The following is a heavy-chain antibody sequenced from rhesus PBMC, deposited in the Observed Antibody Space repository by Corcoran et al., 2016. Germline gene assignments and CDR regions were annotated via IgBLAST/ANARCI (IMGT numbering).Heavy chain of an antibody. CDR2: IYWDDDK. J-gene: IGHJ4*01. CDR1: GFSLTPRGMG. CDR3: ARVGIAAAFDY. D-gene: IGHD6-31*01. V-gene: IGHV2-1*01. Sequence: QVTLTESGPALVKPTQTLPLTCTFSGFSLTPRGMGVAWIRPPSRKTLEWLALIYWDDDKRYSTSLKSRLTISKDTSKNQVVLTMTNMDPVDTATYYCARVGIAAAFDYWGQGVLVTVSS.